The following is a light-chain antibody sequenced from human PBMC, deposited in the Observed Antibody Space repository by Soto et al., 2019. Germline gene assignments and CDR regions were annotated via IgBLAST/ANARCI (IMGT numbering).Light chain of an antibody. V-gene: IGKV1-39*01. CDR2: AAF. J-gene: IGKJ1*01. CDR3: QQSYSTPRT. Sequence: DIEMNQSPSSLSASVGGKVTIACRTSQSISNYLNWDQQKPGKAPKLLIYAAFSLQSGVPSRFSGSGSGTEFTLTISSLQAEDFATYYCQQSYSTPRTFGQGTKVDIK. CDR1: QSISNY.